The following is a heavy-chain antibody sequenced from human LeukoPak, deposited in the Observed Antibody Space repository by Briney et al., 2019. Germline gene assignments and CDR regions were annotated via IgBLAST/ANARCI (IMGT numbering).Heavy chain of an antibody. Sequence: SETLSLTCTVSGGSISSYYWSWIRQPPRKGLEWIGYIYYSGSTNYNPSLKSRVTISVDTSKNQFSLKLSSVTAADAAVYYCARHPVAASFDYWGQGTLVTVSS. CDR1: GGSISSYY. CDR2: IYYSGST. J-gene: IGHJ4*02. D-gene: IGHD6-19*01. V-gene: IGHV4-59*08. CDR3: ARHPVAASFDY.